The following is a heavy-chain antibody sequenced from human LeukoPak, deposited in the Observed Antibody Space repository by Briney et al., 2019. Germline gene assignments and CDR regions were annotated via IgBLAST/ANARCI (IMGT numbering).Heavy chain of an antibody. J-gene: IGHJ4*02. D-gene: IGHD1-20*01. CDR3: ARDRVTGTSRGSEIDY. CDR2: IRSTSTI. CDR1: GFTFSSYS. V-gene: IGHV3-48*02. Sequence: GGSLRLSCAASGFTFSSYSMNWVRQAPGKGLECVSYIRSTSTIYYADSVKGRFTISRDNAKNSLYLQMNSLRDEDTAVYYCARDRVTGTSRGSEIDYWGQGTLVIVSS.